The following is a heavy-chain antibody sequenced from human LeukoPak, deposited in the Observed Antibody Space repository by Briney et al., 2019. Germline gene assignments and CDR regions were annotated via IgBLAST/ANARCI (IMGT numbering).Heavy chain of an antibody. J-gene: IGHJ4*02. Sequence: ASVKVSCKASGFTFTSHDYNWVRQATGQGLEWMGWMNPNSGNTGYAQKFQGRVTMTTDTSTSTAYMELRSLRSDDTAVYYCARSPPYCGGDCYPTIDYWGQGTLVTVSS. CDR2: MNPNSGNT. CDR3: ARSPPYCGGDCYPTIDY. D-gene: IGHD2-21*02. V-gene: IGHV1-8*01. CDR1: GFTFTSHD.